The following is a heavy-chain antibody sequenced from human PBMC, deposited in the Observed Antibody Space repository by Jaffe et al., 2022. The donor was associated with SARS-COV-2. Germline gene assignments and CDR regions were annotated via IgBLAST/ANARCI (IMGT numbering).Heavy chain of an antibody. D-gene: IGHD3-9*01. CDR2: INPSGGST. CDR1: GYTFTSYY. V-gene: IGHV1-46*01. Sequence: QVQLVQSGAEVKKPGASVKVSCKASGYTFTSYYMHWVRQAPGQGLEWMGIINPSGGSTSYAQKFQGRVTMTRDTSTSTVYMELSSLRSEDTAVYYCARDPPYYDILTGYYMGRSDYYGMDVWGQGTTVTVSS. J-gene: IGHJ6*02. CDR3: ARDPPYYDILTGYYMGRSDYYGMDV.